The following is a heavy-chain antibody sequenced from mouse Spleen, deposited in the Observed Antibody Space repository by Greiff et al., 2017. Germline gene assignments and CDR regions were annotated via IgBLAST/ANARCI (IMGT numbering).Heavy chain of an antibody. J-gene: IGHJ2*01. V-gene: IGHV8-12*01. CDR3: ARTPLLRHEGYYFDY. Sequence: QVTLKESGPGILQSSQTLSLTCSFSGFSLSTSGMGVSWIRQPSGKGLEWLAHIYWDDDKRYNPSLKSRLTISKDTSRNQVFLKITSVDTADTATYYCARTPLLRHEGYYFDYWGQGTTLTVSS. CDR2: IYWDDDK. CDR1: GFSLSTSGMG. D-gene: IGHD1-2*01.